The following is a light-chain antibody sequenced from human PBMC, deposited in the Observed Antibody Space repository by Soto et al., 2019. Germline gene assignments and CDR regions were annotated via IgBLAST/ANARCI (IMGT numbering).Light chain of an antibody. CDR2: KAS. CDR3: QQYNTDWT. J-gene: IGKJ1*01. V-gene: IGKV1-5*03. CDR1: QNINSW. Sequence: DIQMTQSPSTLSAADGDRVTITCRARQNINSWLAWYQQKPGKAPKLLIYKASNLESGVPSRFSGSGSATEFTLTISSLQPDDFATYYCQQYNTDWTFGQGTKVEIK.